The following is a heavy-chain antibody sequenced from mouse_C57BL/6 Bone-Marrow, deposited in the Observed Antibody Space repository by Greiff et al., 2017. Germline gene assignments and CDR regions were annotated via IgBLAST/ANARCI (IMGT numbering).Heavy chain of an antibody. CDR1: GYTFTDYY. CDR3: ARDPDEKDFDV. J-gene: IGHJ1*03. Sequence: VQLVESGPELVKPGASVKISCKASGYTFTDYYINWVKQRPGQGLEWFGWIYPGTGNPKYKEKFKGKATLTVDTSSSTAYMQLRSLTSEDSAVYFCARDPDEKDFDVWGTGTTVTVSS. CDR2: IYPGTGNP. V-gene: IGHV1-84*01.